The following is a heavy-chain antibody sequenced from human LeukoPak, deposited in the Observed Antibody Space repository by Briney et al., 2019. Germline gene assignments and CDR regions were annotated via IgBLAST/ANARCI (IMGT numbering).Heavy chain of an antibody. CDR3: AKDRGIAVAGIYDY. CDR2: IWYDGSNK. CDR1: GFTFSSYG. V-gene: IGHV3-33*06. D-gene: IGHD6-19*01. Sequence: PGGSLRLSCAASGFTFSSYGMHWVRQAPGKGLEWGAVIWYDGSNKYYADSVKGRFTISRDNSKNTLYLQMNSLRAEDTAVYYCAKDRGIAVAGIYDYWGQGTLVTVSS. J-gene: IGHJ4*02.